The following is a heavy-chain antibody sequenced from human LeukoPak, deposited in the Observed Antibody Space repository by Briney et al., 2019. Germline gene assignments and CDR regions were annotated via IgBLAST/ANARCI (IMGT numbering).Heavy chain of an antibody. Sequence: SETLSLTCAVYGGSFSGYYWSWIRQPPGKGLEWIGEINHSGSTNYNPSLMSRVTISVDTSKNQFSLKLSSVTAADTAVYYCARANWGPFDYWGQGTLVTVSS. V-gene: IGHV4-34*01. CDR2: INHSGST. CDR3: ARANWGPFDY. J-gene: IGHJ4*02. CDR1: GGSFSGYY. D-gene: IGHD7-27*01.